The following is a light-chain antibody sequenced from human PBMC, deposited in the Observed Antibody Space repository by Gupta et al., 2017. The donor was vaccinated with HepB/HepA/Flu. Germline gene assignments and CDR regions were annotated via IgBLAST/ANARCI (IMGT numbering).Light chain of an antibody. CDR3: QQNYRTPTT. Sequence: DIQMTQSPSSLSASVGDRVTITCRASQSISSSLNWYQQRPGKAPKLLIYDATTVQSGVPSRFSGSGSGTDFSLSIVRLQPEDFVTYYCQQNYRTPTTFGQGTRVEVK. CDR2: DAT. CDR1: QSISSS. V-gene: IGKV1-39*01. J-gene: IGKJ1*01.